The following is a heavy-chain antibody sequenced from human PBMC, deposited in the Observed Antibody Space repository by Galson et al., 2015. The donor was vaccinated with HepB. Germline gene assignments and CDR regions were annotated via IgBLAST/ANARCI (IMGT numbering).Heavy chain of an antibody. CDR3: ARGHYGDYGSYFHFYGLDV. D-gene: IGHD4-17*01. CDR1: GGTFNYYS. CDR2: IMPTVGSA. J-gene: IGHJ6*02. Sequence: SVKVSCKASGGTFNYYSITWVRQAPGQGLEWVGGIMPTVGSANYAQRFQGRITIIADDSTTYMELSSLRSEDTAIYYCARGHYGDYGSYFHFYGLDVWGQGTTVTVSS. V-gene: IGHV1-69*13.